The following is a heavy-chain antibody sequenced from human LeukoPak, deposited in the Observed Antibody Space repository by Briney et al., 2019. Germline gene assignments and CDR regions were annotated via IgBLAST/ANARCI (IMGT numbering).Heavy chain of an antibody. V-gene: IGHV3-30-3*01. Sequence: GGSLRLSCAASGFTFSSYAMHWVRQAPGKGLEWVAVISYDASNKYCADSVKGRFTVSRDNSKNTLYLHMNSLRAEDTAVYYCAIDWARGITMIAVARFFNWYFDLWGRGTLVTVSS. CDR3: AIDWARGITMIAVARFFNWYFDL. CDR1: GFTFSSYA. CDR2: ISYDASNK. J-gene: IGHJ2*01. D-gene: IGHD3-22*01.